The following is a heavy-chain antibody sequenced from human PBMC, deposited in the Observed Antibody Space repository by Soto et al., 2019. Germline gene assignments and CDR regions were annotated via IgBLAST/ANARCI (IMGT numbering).Heavy chain of an antibody. CDR2: ISGTGGNT. V-gene: IGHV3-23*01. Sequence: GALRLSCAASGFTFRTYAMSWVRQAPGKGLQWVSAISGTGGNTYYADSVKGRFTISRDNSKNTLYLQMNSLRAEDTAVYYCATDRRGSYRFDYWGQGTLVTVSS. D-gene: IGHD3-16*02. CDR3: ATDRRGSYRFDY. J-gene: IGHJ4*02. CDR1: GFTFRTYA.